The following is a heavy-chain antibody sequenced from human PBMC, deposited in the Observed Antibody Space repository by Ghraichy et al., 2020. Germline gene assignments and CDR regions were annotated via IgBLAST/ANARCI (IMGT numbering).Heavy chain of an antibody. CDR3: AKDRDSSFDY. CDR1: GFTFSSYG. J-gene: IGHJ4*02. CDR2: ISYDGSNK. Sequence: GVSLRLSCAASGFTFSSYGMHWVRQAPGKGLEWVAVISYDGSNKYYADSVKGRFTISRDNSKNTLYLQMNSLRAEDTAVYYCAKDRDSSFDYWGQGTLVTVSS. D-gene: IGHD3-22*01. V-gene: IGHV3-30*18.